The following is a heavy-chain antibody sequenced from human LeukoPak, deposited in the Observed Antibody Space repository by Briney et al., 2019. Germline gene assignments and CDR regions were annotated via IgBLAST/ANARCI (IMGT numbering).Heavy chain of an antibody. J-gene: IGHJ3*02. V-gene: IGHV4-39*07. Sequence: PSETLSLTCTVSGGSISSSGYYWGWIRQPPGKGLEWIGSIYYSGSTNYNPSLKSRVTISVDTSKNQFSLRLSSVTAADTAVYYCARDGYSYGVGAFDIWGQGTMVTVSS. CDR3: ARDGYSYGVGAFDI. CDR1: GGSISSSGYY. CDR2: IYYSGST. D-gene: IGHD5-18*01.